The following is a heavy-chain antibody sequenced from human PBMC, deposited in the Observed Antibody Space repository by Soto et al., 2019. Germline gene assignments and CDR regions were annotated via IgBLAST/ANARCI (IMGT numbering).Heavy chain of an antibody. CDR3: ARASRDCSSTSCYESYYYYYMDV. CDR2: IGTAGDT. V-gene: IGHV3-13*01. D-gene: IGHD2-2*01. Sequence: GGSLRLSCAASGFTFSSYDMHWVRQATGKGLEWVSAIGTAGDTYYPGSVKGRFTISRENAKNSLYLQMNSLRAGDTAVYYCARASRDCSSTSCYESYYYYYMDVWGKGTTVTVSS. CDR1: GFTFSSYD. J-gene: IGHJ6*03.